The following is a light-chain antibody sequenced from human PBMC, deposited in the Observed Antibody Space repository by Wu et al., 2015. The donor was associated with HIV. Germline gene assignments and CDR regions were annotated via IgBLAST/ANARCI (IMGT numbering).Light chain of an antibody. CDR2: AAS. Sequence: IRMTQSPSSLSASTGDRVTITCRASQGISSYLAWYRQKPGKAPKLLIYAASTLQSGVPSRFSGSGSGTDFTLTISCLQSEDFATYYCQQYYSYPWTFGQGTKLEIK. CDR1: QGISSY. J-gene: IGKJ2*02. CDR3: QQYYSYPWT. V-gene: IGKV1-8*01.